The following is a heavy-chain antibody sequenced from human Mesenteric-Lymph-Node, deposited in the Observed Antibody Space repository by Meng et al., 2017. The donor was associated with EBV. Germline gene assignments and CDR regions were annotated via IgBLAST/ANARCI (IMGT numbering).Heavy chain of an antibody. CDR3: ATAYGDYFEGFDY. J-gene: IGHJ4*02. CDR1: GYTFTDYY. D-gene: IGHD4-17*01. CDR2: VDPEDGKT. V-gene: IGHV1-69-2*01. Sequence: DVQLVQYGAEVKKPGATVKISCQVSGYTFTDYYMHWVQQAPGKGLEWMGLVDPEDGKTIYAEKFQGRITITADTSTDTSYMELSSLRSEDTAVYYCATAYGDYFEGFDYWGQGTLVTVSS.